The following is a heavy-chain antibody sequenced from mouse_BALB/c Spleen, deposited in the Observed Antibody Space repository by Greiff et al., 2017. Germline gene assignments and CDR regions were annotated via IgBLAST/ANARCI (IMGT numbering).Heavy chain of an antibody. J-gene: IGHJ2*01. CDR3: ARWDYRYGGFDY. Sequence: EVQLVESGPGLVKPSQSLSLTCTVTGYSITSDYAWNWIRQFPGNKLEWMGYISYSGSTSYNPSLKSRISITRDTSKNQFFLQLNSVTTEDTATYYCARWDYRYGGFDYWGQGTTLTVSS. CDR2: ISYSGST. CDR1: GYSITSDYA. V-gene: IGHV3-2*02. D-gene: IGHD2-14*01.